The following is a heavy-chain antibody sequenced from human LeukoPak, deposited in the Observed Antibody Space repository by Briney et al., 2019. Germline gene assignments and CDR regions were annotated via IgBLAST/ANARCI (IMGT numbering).Heavy chain of an antibody. V-gene: IGHV4-59*08. Sequence: PSETLSLTCTVSGGSISSYYWSWIRQPPGKGLEWIGYIYYSGTTNYDPSFKSRVTISVDTSKNQFSLKLSSVTAADTAVYYCARLRNYDDSGYYPFDYWGQGTLVTVSS. CDR1: GGSISSYY. CDR2: IYYSGTT. CDR3: ARLRNYDDSGYYPFDY. D-gene: IGHD3-22*01. J-gene: IGHJ4*02.